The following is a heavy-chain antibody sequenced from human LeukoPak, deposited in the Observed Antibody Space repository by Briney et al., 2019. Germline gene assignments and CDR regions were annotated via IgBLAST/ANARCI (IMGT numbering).Heavy chain of an antibody. D-gene: IGHD6-13*01. J-gene: IGHJ4*02. Sequence: GGSLRLSCAASGFTFSSYWMSWVRQALGKGLEWVASIKEDGSEKYYADSVKGRFTISRDNAKKSLYLQMNSLRAEDTAVYYCARDRAHSSWSDYWGQGTLVTVSS. CDR3: ARDRAHSSWSDY. CDR2: IKEDGSEK. V-gene: IGHV3-7*01. CDR1: GFTFSSYW.